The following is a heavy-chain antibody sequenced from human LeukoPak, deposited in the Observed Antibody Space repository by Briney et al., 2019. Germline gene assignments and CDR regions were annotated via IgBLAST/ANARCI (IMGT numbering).Heavy chain of an antibody. V-gene: IGHV4-39*01. CDR1: SGFIISSDYY. CDR3: ARGSGKYYFDY. J-gene: IGHJ4*02. CDR2: IHYSGSA. D-gene: IGHD3-10*01. Sequence: SETLSLTCTVSSGFIISSDYYWGWIRQSPGKGLEWIGSIHYSGSAYYSPSLKSRVAISVDPSKNQFSLKLSSVTAADTAVYYCARGSGKYYFDYWGQGTLVTDSS.